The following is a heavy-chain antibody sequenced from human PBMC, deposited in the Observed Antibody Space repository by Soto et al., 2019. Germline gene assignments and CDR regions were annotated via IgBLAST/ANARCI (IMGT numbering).Heavy chain of an antibody. CDR3: ARRQIAAAGTTYFDY. CDR2: IYPGDSDT. D-gene: IGHD6-13*01. CDR1: GYSFTSYW. V-gene: IGHV5-51*01. J-gene: IGHJ4*02. Sequence: GESLKISCNGSGYSFTSYWIGWVRQMPGKGLEWMGIIYPGDSDTRYSPSFQGQVTISADKSISTAYLQWSSLKASDTAMYYCARRQIAAAGTTYFDYWGQGTLVTVSS.